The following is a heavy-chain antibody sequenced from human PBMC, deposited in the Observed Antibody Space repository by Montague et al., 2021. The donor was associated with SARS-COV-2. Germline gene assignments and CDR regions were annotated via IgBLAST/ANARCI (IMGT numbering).Heavy chain of an antibody. CDR1: FGSTSTYY. V-gene: IGHV4-59*01. J-gene: IGHJ5*01. CDR2: IFYNGST. CDR3: ARQDAWAYCGDECYRGWFDS. D-gene: IGHD2-21*01. Sequence: SETLSLTCTVSFGSTSTYYWSWIRQPPGKGLEWIGFIFYNGSTKYNPSLKRRGSISLDTSKNQFSLKLSSVTAADTAVYYCARQDAWAYCGDECYRGWFDSWGQGTLVTDSS.